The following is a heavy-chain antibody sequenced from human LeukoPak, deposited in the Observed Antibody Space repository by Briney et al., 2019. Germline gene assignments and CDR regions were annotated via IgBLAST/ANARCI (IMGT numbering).Heavy chain of an antibody. Sequence: GGSLRLSCAASGFTVSSNYMSWVRQAPGKGLEWVSVIYSGGSTYYADSVKGRFTISRDNSKNTLYLQMNSLRAEDTAVYYCASSQRSGAFDIWGQGTMVTVSS. V-gene: IGHV3-53*01. CDR2: IYSGGST. J-gene: IGHJ3*02. CDR3: ASSQRSGAFDI. CDR1: GFTVSSNY. D-gene: IGHD3-10*01.